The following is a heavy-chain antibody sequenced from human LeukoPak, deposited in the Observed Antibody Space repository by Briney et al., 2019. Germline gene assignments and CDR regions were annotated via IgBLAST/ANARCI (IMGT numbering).Heavy chain of an antibody. J-gene: IGHJ5*02. CDR2: ISGSGGST. V-gene: IGHV3-23*01. D-gene: IGHD3-10*01. CDR3: AKDVDYYGSGSSSNWFDP. CDR1: GFTFSSYA. Sequence: PGGFLRLSCAASGFTFSSYAMSWVRQAPGKGLEWVSAISGSGGSTYYADFVKGRFTISRDNSKNTLYLQMNSLRAEDTAVYYCAKDVDYYGSGSSSNWFDPWGQGTLVTVSS.